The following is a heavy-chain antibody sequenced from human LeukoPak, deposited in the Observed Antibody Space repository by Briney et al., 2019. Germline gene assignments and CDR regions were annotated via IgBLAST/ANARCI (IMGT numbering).Heavy chain of an antibody. J-gene: IGHJ3*02. CDR3: AREFIVVGATVGAFDI. CDR1: GGSISSYY. CDR2: IYYSGST. V-gene: IGHV4-59*01. Sequence: SETLSLTCTVSGGSISSYYWSWIRQPPGKGLEWIGYIYYSGSTNYNPSLKSRVTISVDTSKNQFSLKLSSVTAADTAVYYCAREFIVVGATVGAFDIWGQGTMVTVSS. D-gene: IGHD1-26*01.